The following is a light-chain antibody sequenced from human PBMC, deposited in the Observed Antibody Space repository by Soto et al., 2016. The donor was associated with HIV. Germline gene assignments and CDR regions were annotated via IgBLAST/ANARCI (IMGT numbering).Light chain of an antibody. V-gene: IGLV3-21*03. Sequence: SYVVTQAPSVSVAPEKTARITCGGNNIGSKSVHWYQQKSGQAPVLVVYNDNDRPSGIPERFSGSNSGNTAALTITRVEAGDEADYYCQVWDSGSDQYVFGTGTKVTVL. J-gene: IGLJ1*01. CDR2: NDN. CDR3: QVWDSGSDQYV. CDR1: NIGSKS.